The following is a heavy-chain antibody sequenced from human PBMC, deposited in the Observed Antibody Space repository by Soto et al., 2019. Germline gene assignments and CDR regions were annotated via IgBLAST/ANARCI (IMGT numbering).Heavy chain of an antibody. J-gene: IGHJ4*02. D-gene: IGHD3-22*01. CDR2: IYSSGGT. Sequence: TSETLSLTCTVSGGSFSGSYWSWIQQSPGKGLEWIGYIYSSGGTNYNPSLKSQVTISVDSSRNQFSLNLKSVTAADTALYYCARMFHYYDGGYFDFWGQGSLVTVSS. V-gene: IGHV4-59*01. CDR1: GGSFSGSY. CDR3: ARMFHYYDGGYFDF.